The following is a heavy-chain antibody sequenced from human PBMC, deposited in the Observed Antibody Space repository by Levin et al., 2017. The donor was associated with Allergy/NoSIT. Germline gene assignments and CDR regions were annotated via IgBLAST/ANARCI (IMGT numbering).Heavy chain of an antibody. CDR2: IYYSGST. J-gene: IGHJ6*03. Sequence: TSETLSLTCTVSGGSISSYYWSWIRQPPGKGLEWIGYIYYSGSTNYNPSLKSRVTISVDTSKNQFSLKLSSVTAADTAVYYCARVPIADSAYYYMDGWGKGTTVTVSS. CDR3: ARVPIADSAYYYMDG. CDR1: GGSISSYY. D-gene: IGHD6-13*01. V-gene: IGHV4-59*01.